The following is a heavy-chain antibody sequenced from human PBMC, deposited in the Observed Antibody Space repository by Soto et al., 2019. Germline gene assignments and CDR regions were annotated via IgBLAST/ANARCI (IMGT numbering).Heavy chain of an antibody. CDR1: GFTFSSYW. D-gene: IGHD3-9*01. V-gene: IGHV3-74*01. Sequence: EVQLVESGGGLVQPGGSLRLSCAASGFTFSSYWMHWVRQAPGKGLVWVSRINSDGSSTSYADSVKGRFTISRDNAKYTLNLQMDGLRAEETAVYYCAGEISPYYEIWTCDYAYYYDYGMDVWGQGTTGSGSS. CDR3: AGEISPYYEIWTCDYAYYYDYGMDV. J-gene: IGHJ6*02. CDR2: INSDGSST.